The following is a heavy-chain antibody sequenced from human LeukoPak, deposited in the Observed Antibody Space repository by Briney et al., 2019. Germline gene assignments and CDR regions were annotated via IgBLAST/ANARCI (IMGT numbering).Heavy chain of an antibody. CDR1: GYTFTSSD. V-gene: IGHV1-8*01. J-gene: IGHJ4*02. Sequence: ASVKVSCKASGYTFTSSDINWVRQAARQGIEWMGWINPNSGRTGYAQKFQGRVTMTANTSISTAYMELSSLRFDDTAAYYCARGRSGLAAAGTYDYWGQGTLITVSS. D-gene: IGHD6-13*01. CDR3: ARGRSGLAAAGTYDY. CDR2: INPNSGRT.